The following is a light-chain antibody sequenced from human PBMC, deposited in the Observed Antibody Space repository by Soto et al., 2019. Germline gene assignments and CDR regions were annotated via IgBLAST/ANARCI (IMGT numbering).Light chain of an antibody. CDR3: QQYRSYSLPT. Sequence: DIQMTQSPSILSASVGDSVTITCRASQSVSRWLAWYQQKPGKAPKLLIYDASSLNSGVPSRFSGSQSGTEFTLTITSRLPDDFATYFCQQYRSYSLPTFGGGTKVDI. CDR2: DAS. V-gene: IGKV1-5*01. CDR1: QSVSRW. J-gene: IGKJ4*02.